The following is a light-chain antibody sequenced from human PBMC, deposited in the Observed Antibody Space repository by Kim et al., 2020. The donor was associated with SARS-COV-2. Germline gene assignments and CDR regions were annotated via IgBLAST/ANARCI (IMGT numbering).Light chain of an antibody. J-gene: IGLJ3*02. V-gene: IGLV4-69*01. CDR3: QTWGTGILV. CDR1: SGTSNYA. CDR2: LNSDGSH. Sequence: ASVKLTCTLSSGTSNYAIAWHQQQPEKGPRYLMKLNSDGSHSKGDGIPDRFSGSSSGAERYLTISSLQSEDEADYYCQTWGTGILVFGGGTQLTVL.